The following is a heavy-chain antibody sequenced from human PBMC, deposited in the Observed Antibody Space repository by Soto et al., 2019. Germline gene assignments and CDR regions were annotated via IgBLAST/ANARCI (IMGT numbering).Heavy chain of an antibody. CDR3: AGGLEDYYDSSGYSRFDY. CDR2: IVVGSGNT. Sequence: SVKVSCKASGFTFTSSAVQWVRQARGQRLEWIGWIVVGSGNTNYAQKFQERVTITRDMSTSTAYMELSSLRSEDTAVYYCAGGLEDYYDSSGYSRFDYWGQGTLVTSPQ. V-gene: IGHV1-58*01. J-gene: IGHJ4*02. D-gene: IGHD3-22*01. CDR1: GFTFTSSA.